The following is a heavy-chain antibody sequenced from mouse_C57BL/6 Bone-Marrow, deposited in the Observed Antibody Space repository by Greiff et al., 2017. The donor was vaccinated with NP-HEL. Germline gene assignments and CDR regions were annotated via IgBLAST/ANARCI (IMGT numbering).Heavy chain of an antibody. CDR3: ATVPPFAY. CDR1: GYAFSSSW. CDR2: IYPGAGDT. V-gene: IGHV1-82*01. Sequence: QVQLQQSGPELVKPGASAKISCKASGYAFSSSWMNWVKQRPGTGLEWIGRIYPGAGDTNSNGQLKGKAPLTADKSSSTAYMQLSSLTSEDSAVYFCATVPPFAYWGQGTLVTVSA. J-gene: IGHJ3*01. D-gene: IGHD1-1*01.